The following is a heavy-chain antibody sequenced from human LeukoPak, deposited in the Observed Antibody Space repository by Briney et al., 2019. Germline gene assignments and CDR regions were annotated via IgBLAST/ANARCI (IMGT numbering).Heavy chain of an antibody. CDR3: AREGMVRGVIRN. CDR2: IHHSGST. CDR1: DYSITSGYY. Sequence: SETLSLTCTVSDYSITSGYYWDWIRQPPGKGLEWIGSIHHSGSTDYNPSLKSRVIMSVDKSKNQFSLKLSSVTAADTAVYYCAREGMVRGVIRNWGQGTLVTVSS. V-gene: IGHV4-38-2*02. D-gene: IGHD3-10*01. J-gene: IGHJ4*02.